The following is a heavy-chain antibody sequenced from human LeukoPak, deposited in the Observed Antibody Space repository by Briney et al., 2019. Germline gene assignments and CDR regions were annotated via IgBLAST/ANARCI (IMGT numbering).Heavy chain of an antibody. Sequence: SVTLSLTCAVYGGSFSGYYWSWIRQPPGKGLEWMGEINHSGSTNYNPSLKSRVTISVDTSKNQFSLKLSSVTAADTAVYYCARGRRWIQLWLQWYFDYWGQGTLVTVSS. D-gene: IGHD5-18*01. CDR1: GGSFSGYY. CDR3: ARGRRWIQLWLQWYFDY. V-gene: IGHV4-34*01. CDR2: INHSGST. J-gene: IGHJ4*02.